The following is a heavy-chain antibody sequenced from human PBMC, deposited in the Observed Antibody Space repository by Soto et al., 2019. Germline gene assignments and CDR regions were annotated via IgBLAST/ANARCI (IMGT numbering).Heavy chain of an antibody. Sequence: PSDTLSLTCTVSGGSISSYYWSWIRQPPGKGLEWIGYIYYSGSTNYNPSLKSRVTISVDTSKNQFSLKLSSVTAADTAVYYCARVLRDSVNWFDPWGQGTLVTVSS. CDR3: ARVLRDSVNWFDP. V-gene: IGHV4-59*01. D-gene: IGHD3-9*01. CDR2: IYYSGST. CDR1: GGSISSYY. J-gene: IGHJ5*02.